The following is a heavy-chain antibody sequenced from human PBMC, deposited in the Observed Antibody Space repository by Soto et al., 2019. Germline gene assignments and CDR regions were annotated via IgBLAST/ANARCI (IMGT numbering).Heavy chain of an antibody. CDR2: IYYSGST. CDR3: VRHLMGAAGHYYYYYYMDV. D-gene: IGHD6-13*01. Sequence: SETLSLTCTVSGGSITSSSWYWGWIRQPPGKGLEWIGSIYYSGSTYYNPSLKSRVTISVDTSKNQFSLKLTSVTAADTAVYYCVRHLMGAAGHYYYYYYMDVWGKGTTVTVSS. J-gene: IGHJ6*03. V-gene: IGHV4-39*01. CDR1: GGSITSSSWY.